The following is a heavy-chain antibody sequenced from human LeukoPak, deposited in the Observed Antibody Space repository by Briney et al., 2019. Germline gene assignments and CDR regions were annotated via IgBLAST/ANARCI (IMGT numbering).Heavy chain of an antibody. CDR1: GFTFSSYS. CDR2: ISDTGATT. J-gene: IGHJ4*02. D-gene: IGHD1-20*01. Sequence: GGSLRLSCAASGFTFSSYSMNWVRQAPGKGLEWVSAISDTGATTYYADSVKGRFTISRDNSKNTLYLQLNSLRAEDTALYYCAKWGPHNWNQLRLYYFDYWGQGTLVTVSS. CDR3: AKWGPHNWNQLRLYYFDY. V-gene: IGHV3-23*01.